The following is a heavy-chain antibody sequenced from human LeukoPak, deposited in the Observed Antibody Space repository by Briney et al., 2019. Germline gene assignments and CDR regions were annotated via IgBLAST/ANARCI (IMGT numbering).Heavy chain of an antibody. CDR1: GGSISSYY. CDR3: ARVYYYDSSGYYYYYYYMDV. Sequence: SETLSLTCTVSGGSISSYYWSWIRQPPGKGLEWIGYIYYSGSTNYNPSLESRVTISVDTSKNQFSLKLSSVTAADTAVYYCARVYYYDSSGYYYYYYYMDVWGKGTTVTVSS. CDR2: IYYSGST. J-gene: IGHJ6*03. D-gene: IGHD3-22*01. V-gene: IGHV4-59*01.